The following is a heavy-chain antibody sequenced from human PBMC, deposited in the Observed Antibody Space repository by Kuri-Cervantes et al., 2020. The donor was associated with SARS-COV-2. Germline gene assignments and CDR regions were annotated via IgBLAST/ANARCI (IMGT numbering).Heavy chain of an antibody. CDR1: GFTFSSYS. CDR2: ISSSSSTI. Sequence: GGSLRLSCAASGFTFSSYSMNWVRQAPGKGLEWVSYISSSSSTIYYADSVKGRFTISRDNAKNSLYLQMNSLRDEDTAVYYCAREGYYDSSGYFDYWGQGTLVPSPQ. J-gene: IGHJ4*02. CDR3: AREGYYDSSGYFDY. V-gene: IGHV3-48*02. D-gene: IGHD3-22*01.